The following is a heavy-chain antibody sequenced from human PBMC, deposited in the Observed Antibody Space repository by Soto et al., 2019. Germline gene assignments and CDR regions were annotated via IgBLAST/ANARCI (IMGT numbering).Heavy chain of an antibody. CDR3: ARYCAGNACYSRHYYAMDV. J-gene: IGHJ6*02. CDR1: GYTFRNYI. CDR2: ISPYNGNT. V-gene: IGHV1-18*01. D-gene: IGHD2-21*02. Sequence: QVQLVQSAGEVKKPGASAIVSCQASGYTFRNYIIDWLRQAPGQGLEWMGWISPYNGNTNYARQFRGRVTLTTDTSTSAACLELRNLGSDDAATYYCARYCAGNACYSRHYYAMDVWGQGTTGSVSS.